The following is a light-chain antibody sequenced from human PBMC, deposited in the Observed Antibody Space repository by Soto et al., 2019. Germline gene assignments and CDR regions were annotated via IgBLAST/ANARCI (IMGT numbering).Light chain of an antibody. CDR2: DAS. Sequence: DIQMTQSPSTLSASVGDRVTINCRASQSISYWLAWYQQKPGKAPKLLIYDASGLESGVPSRFTGSGSGTEFTLTISSLQPDDFATYYCHQYNSYSPTFGQGTKVDIK. CDR3: HQYNSYSPT. CDR1: QSISYW. J-gene: IGKJ1*01. V-gene: IGKV1-5*01.